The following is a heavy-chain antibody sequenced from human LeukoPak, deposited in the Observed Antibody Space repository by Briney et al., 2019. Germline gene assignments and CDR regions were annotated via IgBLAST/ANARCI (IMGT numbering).Heavy chain of an antibody. CDR3: ARVRIEARNYFDY. V-gene: IGHV1-69*13. Sequence: SVKVSCKASGGTFSSYAIGWVRQAPGQGLEWMGGIIPIFGTANYAQKFQGRVTITADESTSTAYMELSSLRSEDTAVYYCARVRIEARNYFDYWGQGTLVTVSS. CDR2: IIPIFGTA. J-gene: IGHJ4*02. CDR1: GGTFSSYA. D-gene: IGHD6-6*01.